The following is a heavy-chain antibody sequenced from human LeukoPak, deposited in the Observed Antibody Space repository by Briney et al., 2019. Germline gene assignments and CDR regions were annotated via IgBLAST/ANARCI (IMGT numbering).Heavy chain of an antibody. D-gene: IGHD3-16*02. CDR1: GFTFSSYG. Sequence: GGSLRLSCAASGFTFSSYGMHWVRQAPGKGLEWVSGISWNSGSIGYADSVKGRFTISRDNAKNSLYLQMNSLRAEDTALYYCAKARLGELSFFDYWGQGTLVTVSS. V-gene: IGHV3-9*01. CDR3: AKARLGELSFFDY. J-gene: IGHJ4*02. CDR2: ISWNSGSI.